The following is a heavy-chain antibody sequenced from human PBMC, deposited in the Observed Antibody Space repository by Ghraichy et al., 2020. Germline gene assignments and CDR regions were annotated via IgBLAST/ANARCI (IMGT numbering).Heavy chain of an antibody. D-gene: IGHD3-9*01. J-gene: IGHJ4*02. Sequence: GGSLRLSCAASGFTFSSYSMNWVRQAPGKGLEWVSSISSRSSYIYYADSVKGRFTISRDNAKNSLYLQMNSLRADDTAVYYFASNPTTFYDILTGYEDYWGQGTLVTVSS. CDR1: GFTFSSYS. CDR3: ASNPTTFYDILTGYEDY. CDR2: ISSRSSYI. V-gene: IGHV3-21*01.